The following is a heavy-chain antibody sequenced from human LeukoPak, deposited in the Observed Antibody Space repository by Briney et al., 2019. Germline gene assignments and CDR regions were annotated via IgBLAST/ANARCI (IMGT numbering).Heavy chain of an antibody. Sequence: QPGGSLRLSCAASGFTFSSYAMSWVRQAPGKGLEWVSAISGSASSTYYAGSVRGRFTISRDKSKNTLYLQMNSLRAEDTAIYYCAKPRAHSGDDMDVWGQGTTVTVSS. CDR2: ISGSASST. V-gene: IGHV3-23*01. D-gene: IGHD6-25*01. J-gene: IGHJ6*02. CDR1: GFTFSSYA. CDR3: AKPRAHSGDDMDV.